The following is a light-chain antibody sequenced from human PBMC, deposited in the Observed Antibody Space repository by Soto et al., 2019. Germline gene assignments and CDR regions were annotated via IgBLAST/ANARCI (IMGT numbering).Light chain of an antibody. J-gene: IGKJ1*01. CDR2: AAS. CDR1: QGISSY. V-gene: IGKV1-27*01. CDR3: QKYYRAPET. Sequence: DIQMTQSPSSLSASVGDRVTITCRASQGISSYLAWYQQKPGKVPKVLLYAASTLHSGVPSRFSGSGSGTEFALTISNVQPEDVATYYCQKYYRAPETFGQGTKVEIK.